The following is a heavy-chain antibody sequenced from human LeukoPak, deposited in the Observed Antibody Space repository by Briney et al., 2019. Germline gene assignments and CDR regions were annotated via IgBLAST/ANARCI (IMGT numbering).Heavy chain of an antibody. V-gene: IGHV3-11*06. CDR3: ARERAWGSPDY. Sequence: GGSLRLSCAASGFSFSDYYMSWIRRAPGKGLEWVSYISSSSSYTNYGDSVKGRFTISRDNAQNSLYLQMNSLRAEDTAVYYCARERAWGSPDYWGQGTLVTVSS. CDR1: GFSFSDYY. J-gene: IGHJ4*02. D-gene: IGHD7-27*01. CDR2: ISSSSSYT.